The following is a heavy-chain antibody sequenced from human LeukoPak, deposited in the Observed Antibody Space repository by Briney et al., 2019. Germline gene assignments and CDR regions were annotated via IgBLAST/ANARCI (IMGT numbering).Heavy chain of an antibody. J-gene: IGHJ4*02. D-gene: IGHD6-13*01. Sequence: SETLSLTXTVSGGSISSYYWNWIRQPPGKGLEWIGYIYYSGTTNYNPSLKSRVTISVDTSKNQFSLKLGSVTAADTAVYFCARGGLVSAGTLDYWGQGALVTVSS. CDR1: GGSISSYY. V-gene: IGHV4-59*01. CDR2: IYYSGTT. CDR3: ARGGLVSAGTLDY.